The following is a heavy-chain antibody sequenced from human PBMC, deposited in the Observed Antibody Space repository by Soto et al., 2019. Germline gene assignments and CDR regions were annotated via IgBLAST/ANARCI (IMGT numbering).Heavy chain of an antibody. J-gene: IGHJ5*02. D-gene: IGHD3-3*01. CDR3: ARDYVYYDVWSGYYTGNWFDP. V-gene: IGHV1-3*01. CDR2: INAGNGNT. Sequence: QVQLVQSGAEVKKPGASVKVSCKASGYTFTSYAMHWVRQAPGQRLEWMGWINAGNGNTKYSQKFQGRVTITRDTSASTAYMELSSLRSEDTAVYYCARDYVYYDVWSGYYTGNWFDPWGQGTLVTVSS. CDR1: GYTFTSYA.